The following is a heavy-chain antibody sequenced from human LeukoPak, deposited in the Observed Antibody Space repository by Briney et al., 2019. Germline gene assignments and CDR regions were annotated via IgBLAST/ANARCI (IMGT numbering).Heavy chain of an antibody. D-gene: IGHD1-14*01. J-gene: IGHJ3*02. CDR2: IYYSGST. CDR3: ARRGGTLRPDAFDI. V-gene: IGHV4-59*08. CDR1: GGSISNSY. Sequence: SETLSLTCTVSGGSISNSYWSWIRQPPGKGLEWIGYIYYSGSTNYNPSLKSRVTISVDTSKNQFSLKLSSVTAADTAVYYCARRGGTLRPDAFDIWGQGTMVTVSS.